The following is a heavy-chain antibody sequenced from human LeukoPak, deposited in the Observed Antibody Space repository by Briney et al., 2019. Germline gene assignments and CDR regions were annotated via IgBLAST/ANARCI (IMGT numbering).Heavy chain of an antibody. V-gene: IGHV1-69*05. J-gene: IGHJ3*02. CDR1: GGTFSSYA. Sequence: EASVKASCKASGGTFSSYAISWVRQAPGQGLEWMGGIIPIFGTANYAQKFQGRVTITTDESTSTAYMELSSLRSEDTAVYYCAGTEGYCSGGSCYSDAFDIWGQGTMVTVSS. CDR3: AGTEGYCSGGSCYSDAFDI. CDR2: IIPIFGTA. D-gene: IGHD2-15*01.